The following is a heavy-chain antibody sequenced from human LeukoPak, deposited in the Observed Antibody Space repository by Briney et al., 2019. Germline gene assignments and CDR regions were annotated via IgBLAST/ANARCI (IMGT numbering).Heavy chain of an antibody. CDR1: GFTFSDFY. CDR3: ARKTYYYDSGSYSKSYYFDY. J-gene: IGHJ4*02. CDR2: ISSSSTDT. D-gene: IGHD3-10*01. Sequence: GGSLRLSCAASGFTFSDFYMSWIRQAPGKGLEWLSDISSSSTDTNYADSVKGRFTISRDNAKNSLFLQLNSLRAEDTAVYYCARKTYYYDSGSYSKSYYFDYWGQGTLVTVSS. V-gene: IGHV3-11*06.